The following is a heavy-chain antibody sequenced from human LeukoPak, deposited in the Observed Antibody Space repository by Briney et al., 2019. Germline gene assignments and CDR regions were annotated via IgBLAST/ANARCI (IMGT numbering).Heavy chain of an antibody. CDR2: ISWNSGNR. CDR3: ARDRWETMVRGVHTRYYYYYYYMDV. V-gene: IGHV3-9*01. D-gene: IGHD3-10*01. Sequence: GGSLRLSCAASGFSFNDYAMHWVRQAPGKGLEWVSSISWNSGNRDYVDSVMGRFTISRDNAKNTLYLQMNSLRAEDTAVYYCARDRWETMVRGVHTRYYYYYYYMDVWGKGTTVTISS. CDR1: GFSFNDYA. J-gene: IGHJ6*03.